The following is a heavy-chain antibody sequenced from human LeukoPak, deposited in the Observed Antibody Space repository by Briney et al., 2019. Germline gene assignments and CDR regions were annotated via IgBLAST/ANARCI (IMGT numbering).Heavy chain of an antibody. CDR1: GGSFSDYY. Sequence: LSLTCAVYGGSFSDYYMSWIRQAPGKGLEWVSYISGSGSTIYYADSVKGRFTISRDNAKNSLYLQMNSLRAEDTAVYYCARASWFGTEKVDYWGQGTLVTVSS. D-gene: IGHD3-10*01. J-gene: IGHJ4*02. CDR2: ISGSGSTI. V-gene: IGHV3-11*01. CDR3: ARASWFGTEKVDY.